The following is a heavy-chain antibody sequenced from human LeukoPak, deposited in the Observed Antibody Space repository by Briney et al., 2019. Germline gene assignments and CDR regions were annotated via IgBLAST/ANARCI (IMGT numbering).Heavy chain of an antibody. CDR3: ARDPIAVAGTFDY. D-gene: IGHD6-19*01. V-gene: IGHV3-21*01. J-gene: IGHJ4*02. CDR1: GFTFSSYS. Sequence: PGGSLRPSCAASGFTFSSYSMNWVRQAPGKGLEWVSSISSSSSYIYYADSVKGRFTISRDNAKNSLYLQMNSLRAEDTAVYYCARDPIAVAGTFDYWGQGTLVTVSS. CDR2: ISSSSSYI.